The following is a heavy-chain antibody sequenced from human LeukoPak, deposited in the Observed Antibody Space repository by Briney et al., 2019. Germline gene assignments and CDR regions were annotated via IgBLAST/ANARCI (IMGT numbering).Heavy chain of an antibody. D-gene: IGHD2-2*01. CDR3: ARNYCSSTSCQGWDAFDI. Sequence: ASVKVSCKASGYTFTGYYMHWVRQAPGQGLEWMGWINPNSGGTSYAQKFQGWVTMTRDTSISTAYMELSRLRSDDTAVYYCARNYCSSTSCQGWDAFDIWGQGTMVTVSS. CDR1: GYTFTGYY. J-gene: IGHJ3*02. V-gene: IGHV1-2*04. CDR2: INPNSGGT.